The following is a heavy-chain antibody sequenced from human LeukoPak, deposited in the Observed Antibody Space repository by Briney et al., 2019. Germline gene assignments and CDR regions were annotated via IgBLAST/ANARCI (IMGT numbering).Heavy chain of an antibody. CDR2: ISGSGGST. D-gene: IGHD3-22*01. CDR1: GFTFSSYA. Sequence: PGGSLRLSCAASGFTFSSYAMSWVRQAPGKGLEWVSAISGSGGSTYYADSVKGRFTISRDNSKNTLYLQMNSLRAEDTAVYYCAKTSRATMIVVVPQYWYFDLWGRGTLVTVSS. CDR3: AKTSRATMIVVVPQYWYFDL. J-gene: IGHJ2*01. V-gene: IGHV3-23*01.